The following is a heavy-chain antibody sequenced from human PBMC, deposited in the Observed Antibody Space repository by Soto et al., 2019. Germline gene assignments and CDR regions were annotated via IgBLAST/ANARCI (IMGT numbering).Heavy chain of an antibody. V-gene: IGHV3-30*18. D-gene: IGHD3-22*01. Sequence: GGSLRLSCAASGFIFRSYGMHWVRQAPGKGLEWVAAISYDGSNKFYVDLVKGRFTISRDNSKNTLYLQMNSLRVEDTAVFYCAKDRHRSGSPHPFDYWGQGTLVTVSS. CDR2: ISYDGSNK. J-gene: IGHJ4*02. CDR3: AKDRHRSGSPHPFDY. CDR1: GFIFRSYG.